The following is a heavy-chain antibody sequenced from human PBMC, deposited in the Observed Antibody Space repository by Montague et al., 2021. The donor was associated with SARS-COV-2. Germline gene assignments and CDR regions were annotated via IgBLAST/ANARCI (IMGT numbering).Heavy chain of an antibody. CDR1: GEPISGFY. Sequence: SETLSLTCSVSGEPISGFYWNWIRQPAGKGLEWIGRIYASGGTDYNPSLESRVTMSVDTSKNQFSLKVNSVTAADTAVYYCARGVVGASPVVDYWGRGTLDTVSS. J-gene: IGHJ4*02. CDR3: ARGVVGASPVVDY. V-gene: IGHV4-4*07. CDR2: IYASGGT. D-gene: IGHD2-15*01.